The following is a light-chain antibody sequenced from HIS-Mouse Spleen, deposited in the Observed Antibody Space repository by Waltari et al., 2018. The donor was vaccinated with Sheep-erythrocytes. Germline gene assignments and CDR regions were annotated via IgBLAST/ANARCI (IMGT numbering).Light chain of an antibody. CDR1: SIVVGSYNL. V-gene: IGLV2-23*01. Sequence: QSALTQPASGSGSPGQSITISCTGTSIVVGSYNLVSWYQQHPGNAPKLMIYEGSKRPSWVYNRFSGSKSGNTASLTISGLQAEDEADYYCCSYAGSSTPWVFGGGTKLTVL. CDR2: EGS. J-gene: IGLJ3*02. CDR3: CSYAGSSTPWV.